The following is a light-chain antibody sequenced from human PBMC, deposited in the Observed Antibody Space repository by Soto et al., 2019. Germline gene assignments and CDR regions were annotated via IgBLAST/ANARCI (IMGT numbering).Light chain of an antibody. V-gene: IGKV1-17*01. J-gene: IGKJ1*01. Sequence: IHMTQSPASLSASVGDRVTITCRASQGIRNDLGWYQQKPGKAPKLLIYKASSLESGVPSRFSGSGSGTEFTLTISSLQPDDFATYYCQQYNSYPWTFGQGTKVDIK. CDR2: KAS. CDR3: QQYNSYPWT. CDR1: QGIRND.